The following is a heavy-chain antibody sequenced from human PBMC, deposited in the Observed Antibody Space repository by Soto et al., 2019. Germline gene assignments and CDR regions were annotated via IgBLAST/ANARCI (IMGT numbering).Heavy chain of an antibody. D-gene: IGHD3-10*01. V-gene: IGHV4-39*02. CDR1: GGSISSSSYY. Sequence: SETLSLTCTVSGGSISSSSYYWGWIRQPPGKGLEWIGSIYYSGNTYYKTSLKSRVTISVDTSKNHFSLKLTSVTAADTAVYYCARKPMVRGIIGYFDYWGRGALVTVSS. CDR2: IYYSGNT. J-gene: IGHJ4*02. CDR3: ARKPMVRGIIGYFDY.